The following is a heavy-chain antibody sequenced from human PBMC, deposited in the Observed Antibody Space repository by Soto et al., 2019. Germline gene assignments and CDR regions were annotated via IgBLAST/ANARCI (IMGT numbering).Heavy chain of an antibody. CDR3: ARDIIVVVPAAIFTDYYYYGMDV. CDR1: GFTFSSYA. CDR2: ISYDGSNK. V-gene: IGHV3-30-3*01. D-gene: IGHD2-2*01. J-gene: IGHJ6*02. Sequence: GGSLRLSCAASGFTFSSYAMHWVRQAPGKGLEWVAVISYDGSNKYYADSVKGRFTISRDNSKNTLYLQMNSLRAEDTAVYYCARDIIVVVPAAIFTDYYYYGMDVWGQGTTVTVYS.